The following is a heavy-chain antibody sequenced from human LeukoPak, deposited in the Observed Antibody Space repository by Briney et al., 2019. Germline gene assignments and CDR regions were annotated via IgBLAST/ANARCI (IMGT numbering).Heavy chain of an antibody. J-gene: IGHJ4*02. CDR1: GGSISSYY. V-gene: IGHV4-59*01. D-gene: IGHD4-23*01. CDR3: ARDHSFFGGLDY. Sequence: NTSETLSLTCTVSGGSISSYYWSWIRQPPGKGLEWIGHIYGSGNTNYNPSLKSRVSISADTSKNQFSLRLSSVTAADTAVYYCARDHSFFGGLDYWGQGTLVTASS. CDR2: IYGSGNT.